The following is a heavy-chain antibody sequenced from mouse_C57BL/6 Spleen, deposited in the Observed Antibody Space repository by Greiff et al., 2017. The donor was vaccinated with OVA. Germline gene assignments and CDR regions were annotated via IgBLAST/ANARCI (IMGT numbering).Heavy chain of an antibody. J-gene: IGHJ1*03. V-gene: IGHV1-50*01. D-gene: IGHD1-1*01. CDR2: IDPSDSYT. Sequence: QVQLQQPGAELVKPGASVKLSCKASGYTFTSYWMQWVKQRPGQGLEWIGEIDPSDSYTNYNQKFKGKATLTVDTSSSTAYMQLSSLTSEDSAVYYCARGDYSRYFDVWGTGTTVTVSS. CDR1: GYTFTSYW. CDR3: ARGDYSRYFDV.